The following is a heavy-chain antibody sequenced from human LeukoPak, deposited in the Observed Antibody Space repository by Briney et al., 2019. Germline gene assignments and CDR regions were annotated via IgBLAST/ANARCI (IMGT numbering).Heavy chain of an antibody. Sequence: HPGGSLRLSCAASGFTFSSYWMSWVRQAPGKGLEWVANIKQDGSEKYYVDSVKGRFTISRDNAKNSLYLQMNSLRAEDTAVYYCARAYYYDSSGYQAFDYWGQGTLVTVSS. CDR1: GFTFSSYW. CDR3: ARAYYYDSSGYQAFDY. D-gene: IGHD3-22*01. J-gene: IGHJ4*02. CDR2: IKQDGSEK. V-gene: IGHV3-7*04.